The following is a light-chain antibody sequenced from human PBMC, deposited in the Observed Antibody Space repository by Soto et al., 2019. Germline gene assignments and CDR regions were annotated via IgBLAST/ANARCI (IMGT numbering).Light chain of an antibody. J-gene: IGKJ4*01. CDR1: QSISSY. CDR2: AAS. Sequence: DIQMTQSPSSLSASVGDRVTITCRASQSISSYLNWYHQKPGKAPKLLIYAASSLQSGVPSRFSGSGSGTDFTLTISSLQPEDFATYYCQHSYSTPLTFGGGTKVEIK. CDR3: QHSYSTPLT. V-gene: IGKV1-39*01.